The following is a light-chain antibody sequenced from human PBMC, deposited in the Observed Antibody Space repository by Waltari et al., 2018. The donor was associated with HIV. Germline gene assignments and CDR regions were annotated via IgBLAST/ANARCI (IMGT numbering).Light chain of an antibody. CDR2: GAS. V-gene: IGKV3-15*01. CDR1: QSVGDN. J-gene: IGKJ2*01. Sequence: TQSPGILFVSPGERATLSCRASQSVGDNLAWYQSKSGQPPRLLLYGASTRATGIPGKFSGDGSGTNFTLTIDSVQSTDSALYYCQRYDIWPYTFGRG. CDR3: QRYDIWPYT.